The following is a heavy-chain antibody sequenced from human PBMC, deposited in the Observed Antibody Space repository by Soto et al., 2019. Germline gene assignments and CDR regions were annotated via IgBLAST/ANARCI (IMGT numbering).Heavy chain of an antibody. Sequence: EVLLLESGGGLVQPGGSLRLSCVASGFTFSNYGFTWVRQVPGKGLEWVSLSGGRGDVEYADTVKGRFTNSRGTPKNTVLLDMNGLRVADTAVYFCATCKGRLSNKGYFGMDVWGQGTMVTVS. V-gene: IGHV3-23*01. J-gene: IGHJ6*02. D-gene: IGHD2-21*02. CDR2: SGGRGDV. CDR1: GFTFSNYG. CDR3: ATCKGRLSNKGYFGMDV.